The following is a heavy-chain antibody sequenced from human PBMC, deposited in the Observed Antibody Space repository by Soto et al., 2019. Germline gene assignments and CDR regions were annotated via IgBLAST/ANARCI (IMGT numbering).Heavy chain of an antibody. CDR3: ARDEGIAAAGTKMTFFDY. J-gene: IGHJ4*02. CDR2: INPSGGST. D-gene: IGHD6-13*01. Sequence: GASVKVSCKASGYTFTSYYMHWVRQAPGQGLEWMGIINPSGGSTSYAQKFQGRVTMTRDTSTSTVYMELSSLRSEDTAVYYCARDEGIAAAGTKMTFFDYWGQGTLVTVSS. CDR1: GYTFTSYY. V-gene: IGHV1-46*01.